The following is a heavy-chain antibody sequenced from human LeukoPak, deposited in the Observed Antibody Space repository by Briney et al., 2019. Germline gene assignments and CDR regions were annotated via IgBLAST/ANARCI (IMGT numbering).Heavy chain of an antibody. CDR3: ATGAVAGLYYCYGMDV. D-gene: IGHD6-19*01. J-gene: IGHJ6*02. CDR2: LVPEDAET. CDR1: GYTGIELS. V-gene: IGHV1-24*01. Sequence: GASVKVSCKLSGYTGIELSMHWVRQAPGKGLEWMGGLVPEDAETIYAQKFQGRVTMTEDPSTDTAYMELSSLTSEDTAVYYCATGAVAGLYYCYGMDVWGQGTTVTVSS.